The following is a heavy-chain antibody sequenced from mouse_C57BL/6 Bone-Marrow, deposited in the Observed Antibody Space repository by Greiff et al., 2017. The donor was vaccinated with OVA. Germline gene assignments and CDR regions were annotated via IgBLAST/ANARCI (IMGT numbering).Heavy chain of an antibody. Sequence: QVQLQQSGAELMKPGASVKLSCKATGYTFTGYWIEWVKQRPGHGLEWIGEILPGSGSTNYTEKFKGKATFTADTSSNTAYMQLSSLTTEDSAIYYSATDPGNGFAYWGQGTLVTVSA. CDR2: ILPGSGST. CDR3: ATDPGNGFAY. V-gene: IGHV1-9*01. J-gene: IGHJ3*01. D-gene: IGHD2-1*01. CDR1: GYTFTGYW.